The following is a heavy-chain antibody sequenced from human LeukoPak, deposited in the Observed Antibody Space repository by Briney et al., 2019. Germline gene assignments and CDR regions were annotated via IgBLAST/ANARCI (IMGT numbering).Heavy chain of an antibody. CDR3: ARSQNYYDSSGYYSWAFDI. Sequence: SETLSLTCTVSGGSISSYYWSWIRQPPGKGLEWIGYIYYSGSTNYNPSLKSRVTISVDTSKNQFSLKLSSVTAADTAVYYCARSQNYYDSSGYYSWAFDIWGQGTMVTVSS. D-gene: IGHD3-22*01. CDR1: GGSISSYY. J-gene: IGHJ3*02. CDR2: IYYSGST. V-gene: IGHV4-59*08.